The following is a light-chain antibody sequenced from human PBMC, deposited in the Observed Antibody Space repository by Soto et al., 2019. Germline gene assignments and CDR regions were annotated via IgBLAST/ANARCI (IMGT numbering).Light chain of an antibody. CDR1: QSISSW. V-gene: IGKV1-5*03. CDR2: KAS. J-gene: IGKJ1*01. CDR3: QQYNSYPWT. Sequence: DIHITQSPSTLPASVGERVNIFCRASQSISSWLAWYQQKPGKAPKLLIYKASSLESGVPSRFSGSGSGTEFTLTISSLQPDDFATYYCQQYNSYPWTFGQGTKVDI.